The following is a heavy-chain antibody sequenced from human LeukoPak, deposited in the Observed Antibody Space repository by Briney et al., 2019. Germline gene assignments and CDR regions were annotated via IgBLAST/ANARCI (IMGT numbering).Heavy chain of an antibody. CDR1: GFTFSSYW. D-gene: IGHD3-22*01. V-gene: IGHV3-7*01. CDR2: IKQDGSEK. J-gene: IGHJ4*02. CDR3: ARDSVHGYYDSSGYSTLFDY. Sequence: GGSLRLSCAASGFTFSSYWMSWVRQAPGKGLEWVANIKQDGSEKYYVDSVKGRFTISRDNVKNSLYLQMNSLRAEDTAVYYCARDSVHGYYDSSGYSTLFDYWAREPWSPSPQ.